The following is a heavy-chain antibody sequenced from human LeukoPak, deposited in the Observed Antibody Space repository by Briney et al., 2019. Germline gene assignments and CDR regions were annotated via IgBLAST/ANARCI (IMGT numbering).Heavy chain of an antibody. CDR1: GGSFSGYY. V-gene: IGHV4-34*01. J-gene: IGHJ3*02. CDR2: INHSGST. CDR3: ARDTTPYCSSTSCHQGAFDI. Sequence: SETLSLTCAVYGGSFSGYYWSWLRQPPGKGLEWIGEINHSGSTNYNPSLKSRVTISVDTSKNQFSLKLSSVTAADTAVYYCARDTTPYCSSTSCHQGAFDIWGQGTMVTVSS. D-gene: IGHD2-2*01.